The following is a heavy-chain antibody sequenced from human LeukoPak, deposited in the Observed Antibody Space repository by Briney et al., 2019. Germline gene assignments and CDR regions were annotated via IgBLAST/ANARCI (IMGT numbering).Heavy chain of an antibody. Sequence: SETLSLTCTVSGGSISSGSYYWSWIRQPAGKGLEWIGRIYTSGGTNYNPSLKSRVTISVDTSKNQFSLKLSSVTAADTAVYYCARERGYSGPGQRWFDPWGQGTLVTVSS. V-gene: IGHV4-61*02. CDR3: ARERGYSGPGQRWFDP. CDR2: IYTSGGT. D-gene: IGHD5-12*01. CDR1: GGSISSGSYY. J-gene: IGHJ5*02.